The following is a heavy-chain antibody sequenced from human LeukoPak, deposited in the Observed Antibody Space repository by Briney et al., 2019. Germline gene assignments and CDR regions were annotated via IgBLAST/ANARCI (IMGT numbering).Heavy chain of an antibody. V-gene: IGHV1-2*02. J-gene: IGHJ4*02. CDR1: GYTFTDYY. Sequence: ASVKVSCKASGYTFTDYYMHWVRQAPGQGVEWMGWINPNDGDTNYAQKFQGRVTMTGDTSISTAHMEVSRLRSDDTAVYYCARANFLYCSSSTCLFDYWGQGTLVTVSS. D-gene: IGHD2-2*01. CDR3: ARANFLYCSSSTCLFDY. CDR2: INPNDGDT.